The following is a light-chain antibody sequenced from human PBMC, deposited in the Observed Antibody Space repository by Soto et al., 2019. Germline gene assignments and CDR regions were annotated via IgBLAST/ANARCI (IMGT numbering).Light chain of an antibody. J-gene: IGLJ1*01. Sequence: QSALTQPASVSGSPGQSITISCTGTSSDVGGYNYVSWYQHHPGKAPKFMIFDVSKRPSGVPDRFSGSKSGNTASLTISGLQAEDEADYYCCSYAGAYTQVFGTGTKVTVL. V-gene: IGLV2-11*01. CDR1: SSDVGGYNY. CDR2: DVS. CDR3: CSYAGAYTQV.